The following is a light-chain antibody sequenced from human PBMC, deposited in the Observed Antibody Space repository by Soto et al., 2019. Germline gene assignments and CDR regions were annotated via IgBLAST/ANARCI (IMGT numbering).Light chain of an antibody. CDR2: DAS. CDR1: QSVSSN. J-gene: IGKJ4*01. V-gene: IGKV3-11*01. CDR3: QQRSDWPALT. Sequence: EIVLTQSPATLSLSPGERATLSCRASQSVSSNLAWYQQKPGQAPRLLIYDASNRATGIPARFSGSGSGTDFTLTISSLEPEDFAVYYCQQRSDWPALTFGGGTNVEIK.